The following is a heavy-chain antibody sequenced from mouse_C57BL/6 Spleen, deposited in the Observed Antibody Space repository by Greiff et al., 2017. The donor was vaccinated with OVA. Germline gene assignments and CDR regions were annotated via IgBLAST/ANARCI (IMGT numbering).Heavy chain of an antibody. CDR3: TRYGNYCAMDY. J-gene: IGHJ4*01. Sequence: VQLKESGGGLVQPGGSLSLSCAASGFTFTDYYMSWVRQPPGKALEWLGFIRNKANGYTTEYSAYVKGRFTISRDNSQSILYLQMNALKAEDSATYYSTRYGNYCAMDYWGQGTSVTVSS. V-gene: IGHV7-3*01. D-gene: IGHD2-1*01. CDR2: IRNKANGYTT. CDR1: GFTFTDYY.